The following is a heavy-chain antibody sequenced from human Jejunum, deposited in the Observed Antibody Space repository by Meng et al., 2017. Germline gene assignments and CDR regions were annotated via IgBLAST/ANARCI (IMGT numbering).Heavy chain of an antibody. J-gene: IGHJ4*02. CDR1: GGYHSSPKW. D-gene: IGHD2-21*01. V-gene: IGHV4-4*02. CDR3: ASRPFVIRTYYFDW. Sequence: ASGLCITATWVDLHTTCAVSGGYHSSPKWRSCGRPTSGKVLEWIGEVFHSVTPNYNPCVMGRLTMSVDKAKSQCALNVICVTGEDTAVYYCASRPFVIRTYYFDWWGQGTLVTVSS. CDR2: VFHSVTP.